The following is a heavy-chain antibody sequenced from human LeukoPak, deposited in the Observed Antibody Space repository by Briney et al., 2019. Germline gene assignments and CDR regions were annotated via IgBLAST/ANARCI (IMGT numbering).Heavy chain of an antibody. CDR3: ARRLGVITHDAYDI. J-gene: IGHJ3*02. V-gene: IGHV4-38-2*01. CDR2: IHHSGTT. D-gene: IGHD3-3*01. Sequence: SETLSLTCAVSGYSISSGYHWGWIRQTPGKGLECIGYIHHSGTTDYNPSLKSRVIILVDTTKNQFSLKVGSLTAADTAVYNCARRLGVITHDAYDIWGQGTMVIVSS. CDR1: GYSISSGYH.